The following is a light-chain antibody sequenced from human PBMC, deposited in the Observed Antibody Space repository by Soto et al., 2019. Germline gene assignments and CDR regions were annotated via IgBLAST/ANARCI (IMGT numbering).Light chain of an antibody. CDR2: KAS. J-gene: IGKJ1*01. Sequence: DIQMTQSPSTLSGSVGDRVTITCRASQTISSWLAWYQQKPGKAPKLLIYKASTLKSGVPSRFRGSGSAPESTLNISSLQPDDFATYYCKPYNSYAGAFGEGTKV. V-gene: IGKV1-5*03. CDR3: KPYNSYAGA. CDR1: QTISSW.